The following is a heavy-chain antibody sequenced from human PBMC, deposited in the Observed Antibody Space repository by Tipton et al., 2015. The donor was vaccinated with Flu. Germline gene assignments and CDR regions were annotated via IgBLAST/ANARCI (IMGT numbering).Heavy chain of an antibody. V-gene: IGHV4-39*07. J-gene: IGHJ4*02. CDR3: ARGRAGIAAAGITDY. CDR1: GGSISSSSYY. CDR2: IYYSGST. D-gene: IGHD6-13*01. Sequence: TLSLTCTVSGGSISSSSYYWGWIRQPPGKGLEWIGSIYYSGSTYYNPSLKSRVTISVDTSKNQFSLKLSSVTAADTAVYYCARGRAGIAAAGITDYWGQGTLVTVSS.